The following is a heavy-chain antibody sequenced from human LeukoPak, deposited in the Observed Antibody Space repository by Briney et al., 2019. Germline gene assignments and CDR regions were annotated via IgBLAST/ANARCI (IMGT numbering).Heavy chain of an antibody. V-gene: IGHV1-18*01. Sequence: GASVKVSCKASGYTFTSYGISWVRQAPGQGLEWMGWISAYNGNTNYAQKPQGRVTMTTDTSTSTAYMELRSLRSDDTAVYYCARRPVVPAGDYGMDVWGQGTTVTVSS. CDR2: ISAYNGNT. CDR1: GYTFTSYG. CDR3: ARRPVVPAGDYGMDV. J-gene: IGHJ6*02. D-gene: IGHD2-2*01.